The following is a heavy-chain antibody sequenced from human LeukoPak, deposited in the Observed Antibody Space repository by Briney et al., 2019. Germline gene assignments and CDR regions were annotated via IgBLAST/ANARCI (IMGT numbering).Heavy chain of an antibody. D-gene: IGHD1-14*01. CDR2: ISYDGSNK. V-gene: IGHV3-30-3*01. Sequence: GGSLRLSCAASGFTFSSYAKHWVRQAPGKGPEWVAVISYDGSNKYYADSVKGRLTISRDNSKNTLYLQMNSLRAEDTAVYYCAMRRRYSAFDIWGQGTMVTVSS. J-gene: IGHJ3*02. CDR1: GFTFSSYA. CDR3: AMRRRYSAFDI.